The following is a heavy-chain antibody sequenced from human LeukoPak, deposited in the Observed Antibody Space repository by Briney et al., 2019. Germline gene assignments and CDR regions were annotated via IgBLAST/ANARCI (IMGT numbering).Heavy chain of an antibody. J-gene: IGHJ4*02. CDR1: GFTFNSYE. V-gene: IGHV3-48*03. CDR2: ISSGGSTI. D-gene: IGHD5-24*01. Sequence: GGSLRLSCAASGFTFNSYEMNWVRQAPGKGLEWVSYISSGGSTIYYADSVKGRFTISRDNAKNSLYLQMNSLRAEDTAVYYCARVRDGSQDYWGQGTLVTVSS. CDR3: ARVRDGSQDY.